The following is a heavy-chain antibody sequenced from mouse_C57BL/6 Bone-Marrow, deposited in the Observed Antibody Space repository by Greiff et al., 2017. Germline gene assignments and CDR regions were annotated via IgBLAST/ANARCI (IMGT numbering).Heavy chain of an antibody. D-gene: IGHD3-3*01. CDR2: IDPSDSYT. J-gene: IGHJ2*01. CDR1: GYTFTSYW. CDR3: ARFGLGSDY. Sequence: QVQLKQPGAELVKPGASVKLSCKASGYTFTSYWMQWVKQRPGQGLEWIGEIDPSDSYTNYNQKFKGKATLTVDTSSSTAYMQRSSLTSEDSAVYDCARFGLGSDYWGQGTTLTVSS. V-gene: IGHV1-50*01.